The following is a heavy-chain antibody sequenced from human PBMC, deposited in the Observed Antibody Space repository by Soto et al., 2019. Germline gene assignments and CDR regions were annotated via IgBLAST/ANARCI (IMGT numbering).Heavy chain of an antibody. CDR3: AKDPYCSSTSCQNGPSNCMDV. J-gene: IGHJ6*02. CDR1: GFTFSSYG. Sequence: PGGSLRLSCAASGFTFSSYGMHWVRQAPGKGLEWVAVISYDGSNKYYADSVKGRFTISRDNSKNTLYLQMNSLRAEDTAGYYCAKDPYCSSTSCQNGPSNCMDVWGQGTTVTVSS. CDR2: ISYDGSNK. V-gene: IGHV3-30*18. D-gene: IGHD2-2*01.